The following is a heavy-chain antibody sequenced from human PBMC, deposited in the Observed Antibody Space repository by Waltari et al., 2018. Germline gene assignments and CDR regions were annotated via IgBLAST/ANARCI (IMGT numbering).Heavy chain of an antibody. CDR3: AGGPIAAATQLDY. D-gene: IGHD2-15*01. V-gene: IGHV4-34*01. Sequence: QVQLQQWGAGLLKPSETLSLTCAVYGGSFSGYYWSWIRQPPGKGLEWIGEINHSGSTNCSPSRKRKVTISVDTSKNQLSLKLSSGTAADTPVYYCAGGPIAAATQLDYWGQGTLVTVSS. CDR2: INHSGST. CDR1: GGSFSGYY. J-gene: IGHJ4*02.